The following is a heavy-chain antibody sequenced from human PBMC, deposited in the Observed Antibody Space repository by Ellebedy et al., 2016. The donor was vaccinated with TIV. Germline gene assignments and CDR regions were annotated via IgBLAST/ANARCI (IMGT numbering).Heavy chain of an antibody. CDR2: ISGTGYNT. Sequence: PGGSLRLSCAGSGFTLNSYAMSWVRQAPRKGLEWVATISGTGYNTDYGNSVKGRFTISRDNSKNTLYLQMNTLGPEDTSVYYCAKVPVGFCNRPFCFYLDDWGQGTLVAVSS. CDR1: GFTLNSYA. D-gene: IGHD2-2*03. J-gene: IGHJ4*02. V-gene: IGHV3-23*01. CDR3: AKVPVGFCNRPFCFYLDD.